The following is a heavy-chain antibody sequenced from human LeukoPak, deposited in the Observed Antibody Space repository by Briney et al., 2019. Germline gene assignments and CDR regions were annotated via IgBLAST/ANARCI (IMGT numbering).Heavy chain of an antibody. J-gene: IGHJ4*02. D-gene: IGHD2-15*01. CDR1: GFTFSSYA. CDR2: ISGSGGSI. CDR3: AKPSTYSTRVWYYFDY. Sequence: PGGSLRLSCAASGFTFSSYAMSWVRQAPGKGLEWVSAISGSGGSIYYADSVKGRFTISRDNSKNTLYLQMNSLRAEDTAVYYCAKPSTYSTRVWYYFDYWGQGTLVTVSS. V-gene: IGHV3-23*01.